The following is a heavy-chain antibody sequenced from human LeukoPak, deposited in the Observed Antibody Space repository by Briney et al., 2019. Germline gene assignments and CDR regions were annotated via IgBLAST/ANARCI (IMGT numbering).Heavy chain of an antibody. CDR2: INPNSGGT. CDR1: GYTFTGYY. CDR3: AAGGRDYDILTGYYTTWYFDL. D-gene: IGHD3-9*01. Sequence: ASVKVSCKASGYTFTGYYMHWVRQAPGQGLEWMGWINPNSGGTNYAQKFQGRVTMTRDTSISTAYMELSRLRSDDTAVYYCAAGGRDYDILTGYYTTWYFDLWGRGTLVTVSS. J-gene: IGHJ2*01. V-gene: IGHV1-2*02.